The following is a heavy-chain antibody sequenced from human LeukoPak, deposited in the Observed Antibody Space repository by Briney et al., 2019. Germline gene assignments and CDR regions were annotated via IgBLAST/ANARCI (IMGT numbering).Heavy chain of an antibody. CDR3: ASEGQWLVNWFDP. Sequence: PGGSLRLSCAASGFTFSSYWMSWVRQAPGKGLEWVANIKQDGSEKYYVDSVKGRFTISRDNAKNSLYLQMNSLRAEDTAVYYCASEGQWLVNWFDPWGQGTLVTVSS. J-gene: IGHJ5*02. CDR1: GFTFSSYW. CDR2: IKQDGSEK. D-gene: IGHD6-19*01. V-gene: IGHV3-7*01.